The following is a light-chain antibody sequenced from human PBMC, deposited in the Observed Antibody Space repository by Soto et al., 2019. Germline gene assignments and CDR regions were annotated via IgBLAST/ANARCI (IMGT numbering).Light chain of an antibody. CDR1: QSVSSSY. CDR3: QQYVGSPVT. V-gene: IGKV3-20*01. Sequence: EIVLTQSPGTLSLSPGERATLSCRASQSVSSSYLAWYQQKPGQAPRLLIYGASSRATGIPDRFSGSGSGTDFTLTISRLEPEDFAVYYCQQYVGSPVTFGQGTKVEI. J-gene: IGKJ1*01. CDR2: GAS.